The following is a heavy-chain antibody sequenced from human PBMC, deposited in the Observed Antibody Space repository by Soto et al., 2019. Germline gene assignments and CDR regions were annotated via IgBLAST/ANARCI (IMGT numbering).Heavy chain of an antibody. CDR2: VNPSGGST. CDR1: GYTFTTYY. Sequence: GASVKVSCKASGYTFTTYYMHWVRQAPGQGLEWMGIVNPSGGSTSYAQNFLGRVTMTRDTSTSTFYMELSSLRSEDTAVYYCARGGTVSIAVPDEYHYYHGMDVWGQGATVTAP. V-gene: IGHV1-46*01. D-gene: IGHD6-6*01. CDR3: ARGGTVSIAVPDEYHYYHGMDV. J-gene: IGHJ6*02.